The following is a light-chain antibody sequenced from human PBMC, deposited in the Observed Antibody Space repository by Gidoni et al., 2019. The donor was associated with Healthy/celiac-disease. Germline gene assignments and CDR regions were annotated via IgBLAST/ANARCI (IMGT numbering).Light chain of an antibody. CDR1: KLGDKY. Sequence: SSELTQPPSVSVSPGQTASITCSGEKLGDKYACWYQQKPGQSPVLVIYQDSKRPSGIPERFSGSNSGNTATLTISGTQAMDEADYYCQAWDSSTEVFGGGTKLTVL. CDR3: QAWDSSTEV. V-gene: IGLV3-1*01. J-gene: IGLJ2*01. CDR2: QDS.